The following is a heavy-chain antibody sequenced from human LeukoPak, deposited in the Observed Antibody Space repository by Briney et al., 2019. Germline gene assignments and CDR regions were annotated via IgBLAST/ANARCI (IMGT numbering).Heavy chain of an antibody. J-gene: IGHJ4*02. Sequence: SETLSLTCAVYGGSFSGYYWSWIRQPPGKGLEWIGEINHSGSTNYNPSLKSRVTISVDTSKNQFSLTLSSVTAADTAVYYCARSLGISSIDYWGQGTLVTVSS. CDR2: INHSGST. CDR1: GGSFSGYY. V-gene: IGHV4-34*01. D-gene: IGHD1-26*01. CDR3: ARSLGISSIDY.